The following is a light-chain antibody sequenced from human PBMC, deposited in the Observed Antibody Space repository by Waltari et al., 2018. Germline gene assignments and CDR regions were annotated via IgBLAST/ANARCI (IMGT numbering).Light chain of an antibody. V-gene: IGKV2D-29*01. CDR2: EVS. CDR1: QSLIYSDGQTY. Sequence: DIVMTQTPLPLSVTLGQPASISCKSSQSLIYSDGQTYLHWYLQKPGQPPQLLISEVSNRFSGVSDKFSGSGSGTDFTLKISRVEAEDVGVYYCVQTKEFPFTFGQGTRLEIK. CDR3: VQTKEFPFT. J-gene: IGKJ5*01.